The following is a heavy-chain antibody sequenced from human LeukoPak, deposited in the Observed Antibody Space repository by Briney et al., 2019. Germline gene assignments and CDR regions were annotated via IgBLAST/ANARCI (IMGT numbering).Heavy chain of an antibody. CDR3: ARSRAAGILWGPGDWFDP. V-gene: IGHV4-59*01. D-gene: IGHD6-13*01. Sequence: PSETLSLTCTVSGGSISSYYWSWIRQPPGKGLEWIGYIYYSESTNYNPSLKSRVTISVDTSKNQFSLKLSSVTAADTAVYYCARSRAAGILWGPGDWFDPWGQGTLVTVSS. CDR2: IYYSEST. CDR1: GGSISSYY. J-gene: IGHJ5*02.